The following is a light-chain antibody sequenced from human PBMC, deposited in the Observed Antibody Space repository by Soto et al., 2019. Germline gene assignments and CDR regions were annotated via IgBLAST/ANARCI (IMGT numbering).Light chain of an antibody. V-gene: IGKV1-5*01. Sequence: IRMTQSPSTLSSSVGDRVNITFRASQNINSYLNWYQQKPGKAPNLLIYAASSLQSGVPSRFSGSGSGTEFTLTISSLQPDDFGTYYCQEYNNYWTCGQRTKADIK. CDR2: AAS. J-gene: IGKJ1*01. CDR1: QNINSY. CDR3: QEYNNYWT.